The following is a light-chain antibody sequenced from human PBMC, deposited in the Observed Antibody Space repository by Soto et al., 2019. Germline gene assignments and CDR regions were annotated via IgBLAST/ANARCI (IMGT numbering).Light chain of an antibody. CDR3: SSYRSTSTYVV. Sequence: QSALTQPASVSGSPGQSITISCSGTISDVGGYNYVSWYQQHPGKAPKLMINDVSHRPSGVSNRFSGSKSGNTASLTISGLQAEDEADYYCSSYRSTSTYVVFGGGTKLTVL. J-gene: IGLJ2*01. CDR1: ISDVGGYNY. V-gene: IGLV2-14*01. CDR2: DVS.